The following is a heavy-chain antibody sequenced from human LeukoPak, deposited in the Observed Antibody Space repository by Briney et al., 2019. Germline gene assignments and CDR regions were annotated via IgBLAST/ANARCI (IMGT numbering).Heavy chain of an antibody. J-gene: IGHJ5*02. CDR2: IYYSGST. CDR3: ARVRMVYAMGNWFDP. V-gene: IGHV4-59*12. Sequence: PSETLSLTCTVSGGSISGYYWSWMRQPPGKELEWIGYIYYSGSTYYNPSLKSRVTISVDTSKNQLSLKLSSVTAADTAVYYCARVRMVYAMGNWFDPWGQGTLVTVSS. D-gene: IGHD2-8*01. CDR1: GGSISGYY.